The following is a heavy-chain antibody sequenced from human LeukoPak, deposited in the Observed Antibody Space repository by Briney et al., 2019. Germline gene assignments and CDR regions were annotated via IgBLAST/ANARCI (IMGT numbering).Heavy chain of an antibody. D-gene: IGHD2-8*02. CDR3: ARDSLVWAFDY. CDR2: LSYDGSNK. V-gene: IGHV3-30-3*01. CDR1: GFTFSSYA. Sequence: PGGSLRLSCAASGFTFSSYARHWVRQAPGKGLEWVAILSYDGSNKFYADSVKGRFTISRDNSKNTLYLQMNSLKIEDTAVYYCARDSLVWAFDYGGRGTLLTVSS. J-gene: IGHJ4*02.